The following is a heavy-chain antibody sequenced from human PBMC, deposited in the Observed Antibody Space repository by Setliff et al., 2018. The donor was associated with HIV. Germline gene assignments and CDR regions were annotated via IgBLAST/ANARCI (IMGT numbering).Heavy chain of an antibody. CDR1: GGSFSAYH. D-gene: IGHD3-3*01. J-gene: IGHJ4*01. CDR3: ARGRDYTGSWFRPFYLDF. Sequence: SETLSLTCAVYGGSFSAYHWSWIRQTPGKGLEWLGEINHSGSTAYNLALESRVSMSIDTSKNQFSLKLTSVTAADTAIYYCARGRDYTGSWFRPFYLDFWGHGNLVTSPQ. CDR2: INHSGST. V-gene: IGHV4-34*01.